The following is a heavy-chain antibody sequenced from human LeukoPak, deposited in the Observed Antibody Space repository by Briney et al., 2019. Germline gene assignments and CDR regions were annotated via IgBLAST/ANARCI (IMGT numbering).Heavy chain of an antibody. CDR2: IYIDGST. CDR3: AKLPIY. CDR1: GFSVGSHY. Sequence: GGSLRLSCAASGFSVGSHYMNWVRQAPGQGLEWVSVIYIDGSTYYADSVEGRFTISRDNTKNTLYLQMNSLRPEDTAVYYCAKLPIYWGQGALVTVSS. J-gene: IGHJ4*02. D-gene: IGHD4-23*01. V-gene: IGHV3-66*02.